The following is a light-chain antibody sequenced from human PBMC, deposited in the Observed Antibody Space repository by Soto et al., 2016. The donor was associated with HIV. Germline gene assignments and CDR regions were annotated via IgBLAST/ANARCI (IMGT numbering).Light chain of an antibody. CDR3: QQYYSPPLT. CDR2: GAS. Sequence: DIQMTQSPSSLSASVGDRVTITCRASQGIRNSLAWYRQQPGKAPKVLLYGASRLESGAPSRFSGSGSGTDFTLTISSLQPEDFATYYCQQYYSPPLTFGGGTKLDIK. J-gene: IGKJ4*01. V-gene: IGKV1-NL1*01. CDR1: QGIRNS.